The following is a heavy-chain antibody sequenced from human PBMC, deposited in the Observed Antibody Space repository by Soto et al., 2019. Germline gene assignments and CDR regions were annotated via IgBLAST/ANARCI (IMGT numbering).Heavy chain of an antibody. CDR3: AKALRVADEGGYRNDYEVATYYFDY. D-gene: IGHD5-18*01. Sequence: GGSLRLSCAASGFTFSSYEMNWVRQAPGKGLEWVSYISSSGSTIYYADSVRGRFSISRDNAKDSLYLQMNSLRAEDTAVYYCAKALRVADEGGYRNDYEVATYYFDYWGQGTLVTVSS. J-gene: IGHJ4*02. CDR1: GFTFSSYE. CDR2: ISSSGSTI. V-gene: IGHV3-48*03.